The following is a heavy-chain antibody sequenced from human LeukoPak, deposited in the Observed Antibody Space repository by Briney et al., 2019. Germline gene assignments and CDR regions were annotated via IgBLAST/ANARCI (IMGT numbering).Heavy chain of an antibody. CDR1: GYTFTSYY. Sequence: ASVKVSCKASGYTFTSYYMHWVRQAPGQGLEWMGGIIPIFGTANYAQKFQGRVTMTRNTSISTAYMELSSLRSEDTAVYYCARSTRYRGGGSGNYRLDYWGQGTLVTVSS. CDR3: ARSTRYRGGGSGNYRLDY. D-gene: IGHD3-10*01. J-gene: IGHJ4*02. V-gene: IGHV1-46*01. CDR2: IIPIFGTA.